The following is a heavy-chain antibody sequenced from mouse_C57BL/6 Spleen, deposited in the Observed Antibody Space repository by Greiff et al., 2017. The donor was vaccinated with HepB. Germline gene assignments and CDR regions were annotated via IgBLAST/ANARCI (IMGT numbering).Heavy chain of an antibody. CDR2: IYYSGTI. CDR1: GISITTGNYR. V-gene: IGHV3-5*01. CDR3: ARESDSYYYAMDY. Sequence: EVQLQESGPGLVKPSQTVFLTCTVTGISITTGNYRWSWLRQFPGNKLEWIGYIYYSGTITYNPSLTSRTTITRDTPKNQFFLEMNSLTAEDTATDYCARESDSYYYAMDYWGQGTSVTVSS. J-gene: IGHJ4*01. D-gene: IGHD1-2*01.